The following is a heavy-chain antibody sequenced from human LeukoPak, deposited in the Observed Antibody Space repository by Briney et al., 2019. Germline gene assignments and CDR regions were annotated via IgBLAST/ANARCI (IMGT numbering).Heavy chain of an antibody. CDR1: GGSISSSSYY. V-gene: IGHV4-39*07. D-gene: IGHD3-10*01. CDR2: IYYSGST. CDR3: ARRMGRRFGERYYYYHYMDV. J-gene: IGHJ6*03. Sequence: SETLSLTCTVSGGSISSSSYYWGWIRQPPGKGLEWIGSIYYSGSTYYNPSLKSRVTISVDTSKNQFSLKLSSVTAADTAMYYCARRMGRRFGERYYYYHYMDVWGKGTTVTISS.